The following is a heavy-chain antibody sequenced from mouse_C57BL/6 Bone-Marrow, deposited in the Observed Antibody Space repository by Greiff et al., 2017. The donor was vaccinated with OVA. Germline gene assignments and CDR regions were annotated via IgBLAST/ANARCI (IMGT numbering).Heavy chain of an antibody. J-gene: IGHJ2*01. CDR2: IYPRDGST. V-gene: IGHV1-85*01. Sequence: VQLVESGPELVKPGASVKLSCKASGYTFTSYDINWVKQRPGQGLEWIGWIYPRDGSTKYNEKFKGKATLTVDTSSSTAYMELHSLTSEDSAVYFCARRGIYYDYDGVDYWGQGTTLTVSS. CDR3: ARRGIYYDYDGVDY. D-gene: IGHD2-4*01. CDR1: GYTFTSYD.